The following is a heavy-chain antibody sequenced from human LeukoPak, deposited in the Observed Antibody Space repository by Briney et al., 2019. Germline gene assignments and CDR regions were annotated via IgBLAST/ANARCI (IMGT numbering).Heavy chain of an antibody. CDR2: IYYSGST. J-gene: IGHJ4*02. CDR1: GGSISTYY. Sequence: SETLSLTCTVSGGSISTYYWSWIRQPPGKGLEWIGYIYYSGSTNYNPSLKSRVTISVDTSKNQFSLKLSSVTAADTAVYYCARSMVRGVRDFDYWGQGTLVTVSS. V-gene: IGHV4-59*01. D-gene: IGHD3-10*01. CDR3: ARSMVRGVRDFDY.